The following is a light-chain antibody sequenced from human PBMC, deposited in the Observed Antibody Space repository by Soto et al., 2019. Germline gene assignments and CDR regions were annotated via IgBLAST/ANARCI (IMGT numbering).Light chain of an antibody. CDR3: QQYGSSSS. Sequence: EMVLTQSPATMSFSPGERAILACGASQSVSTKYFAWYQQKPDLEPRLLLYDASSRATGTSDRFSGSGSGQDFTLALSRLEAEELAVYYCQQYGSSSSFGGGAQVE. J-gene: IGKJ4*01. V-gene: IGKV3D-20*01. CDR2: DAS. CDR1: QSVSTKY.